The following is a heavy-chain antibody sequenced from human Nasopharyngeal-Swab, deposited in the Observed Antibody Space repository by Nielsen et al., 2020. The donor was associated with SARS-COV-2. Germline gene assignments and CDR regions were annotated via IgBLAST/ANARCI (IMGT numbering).Heavy chain of an antibody. J-gene: IGHJ4*02. CDR2: IYQNGCT. V-gene: IGHV4-59*02. Sequence: SETLSLTCTVSGDSGISSYWSWLRQTPGKGLEWIGYIYQNGCTNYNPSLKSRITMSIETSRKQFSLRLRSATAADTAMYYCAKEGEGGPNYFEFWGQGNLVTVSS. D-gene: IGHD3-10*01. CDR3: AKEGEGGPNYFEF. CDR1: GDSGISSY.